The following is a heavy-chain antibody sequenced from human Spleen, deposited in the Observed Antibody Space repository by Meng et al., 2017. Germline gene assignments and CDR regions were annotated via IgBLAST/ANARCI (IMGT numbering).Heavy chain of an antibody. Sequence: QVQLVQSGAEVKRPGASVKDTCKASGYTFSGYDMHWVRQAPGQGLEWMGRIIPILGIANYAQKFQGRVTMTRNTSISTAYMELSSLRSEDTAVYYCARPSIVGATFDYWGQGTLVTVSS. CDR3: ARPSIVGATFDY. CDR1: GYTFSGYD. J-gene: IGHJ4*02. D-gene: IGHD1-26*01. CDR2: IIPILGIA. V-gene: IGHV1-8*02.